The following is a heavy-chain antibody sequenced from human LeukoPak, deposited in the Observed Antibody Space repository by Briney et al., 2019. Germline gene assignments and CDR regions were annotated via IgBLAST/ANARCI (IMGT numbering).Heavy chain of an antibody. J-gene: IGHJ4*02. D-gene: IGHD3-3*01. CDR2: ISSSSSYI. Sequence: PGGSLRLSCAASGFTFSSYSMNWVRQAPGKGLEWVSSISSSSSYIYYADSVKGRFTISRDNAKNSLYLQMNSLRAEDTAVYYCARDSALRFLEWTTFDYWGQGTLVTVSS. V-gene: IGHV3-21*01. CDR3: ARDSALRFLEWTTFDY. CDR1: GFTFSSYS.